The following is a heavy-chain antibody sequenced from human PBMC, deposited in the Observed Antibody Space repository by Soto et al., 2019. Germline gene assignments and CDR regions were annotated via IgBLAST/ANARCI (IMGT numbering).Heavy chain of an antibody. CDR2: INAGNGNT. CDR1: GYTFTSYA. Sequence: VASVKVSCKASGYTFTSYAMHWVRQAPGQRLEWMGWINAGNGNTKYSQKFQGRVTITRDTSASTAYMELSSPRSEDTAVYYCARVLLWFGELYAFDIWGQGTMVTVS. CDR3: ARVLLWFGELYAFDI. D-gene: IGHD3-10*01. J-gene: IGHJ3*02. V-gene: IGHV1-3*01.